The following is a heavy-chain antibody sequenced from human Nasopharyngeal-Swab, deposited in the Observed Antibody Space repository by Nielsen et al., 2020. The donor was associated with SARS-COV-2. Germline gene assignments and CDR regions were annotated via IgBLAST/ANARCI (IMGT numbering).Heavy chain of an antibody. CDR1: GGTFSSYA. CDR2: IIPILGIA. CDR3: ARDGIQLWRW. V-gene: IGHV1-69*04. D-gene: IGHD5-18*01. Sequence: SVKVSCKASGGTFSSYAISWVRQAPGQGLEWMGRIIPILGIANYAQKFQGRVTITADKSTSTAYMELSSLRSDDTAVYYCARDGIQLWRWWGQGTLVTVSS. J-gene: IGHJ4*02.